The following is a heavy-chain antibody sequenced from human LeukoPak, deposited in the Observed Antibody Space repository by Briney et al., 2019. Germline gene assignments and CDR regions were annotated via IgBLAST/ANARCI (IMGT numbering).Heavy chain of an antibody. CDR3: ASDVVVVITGGLASGVFDY. V-gene: IGHV3-30*04. D-gene: IGHD3-22*01. Sequence: RTGGSLRLSCAASGFTFSSYAMHWVRQAPGKGLEWVAVISYDGSNKYYADSVKGRFTISRDNSKNTLYLQMNSLRAEDTAVYYCASDVVVVITGGLASGVFDYWGQGTLVTVSS. CDR1: GFTFSSYA. CDR2: ISYDGSNK. J-gene: IGHJ4*02.